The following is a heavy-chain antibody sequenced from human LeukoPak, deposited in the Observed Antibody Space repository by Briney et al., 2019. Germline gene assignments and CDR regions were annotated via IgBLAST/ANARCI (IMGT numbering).Heavy chain of an antibody. V-gene: IGHV3-23*01. D-gene: IGHD2-21*01. CDR1: GFPFSSYD. CDR2: ISGSGDST. Sequence: PGGSLSLSCAASGFPFSSYDMSWVRQAPGKGLVCVSAISGSGDSTYYADSVKGRFTISRDNTKNTLYLQMNSLRAEDTAVYYCAMRLIAPTFDYWGQGTLVTVSS. CDR3: AMRLIAPTFDY. J-gene: IGHJ4*02.